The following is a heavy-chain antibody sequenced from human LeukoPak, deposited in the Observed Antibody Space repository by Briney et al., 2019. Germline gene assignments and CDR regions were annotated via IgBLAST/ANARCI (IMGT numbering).Heavy chain of an antibody. V-gene: IGHV3-23*05. CDR1: GFTFSNYV. Sequence: PGGSLRLSCAASGFTFSNYVMGWFRQDPGKGLQWVSIINVSGSFTSYADSVKGRLTISRDNSKNTLYLQMNSLRAEDTAVYYCARNGGVYCNGGSCYSAYWGQGTLVTVSS. D-gene: IGHD2-15*01. CDR2: INVSGSFT. J-gene: IGHJ4*02. CDR3: ARNGGVYCNGGSCYSAY.